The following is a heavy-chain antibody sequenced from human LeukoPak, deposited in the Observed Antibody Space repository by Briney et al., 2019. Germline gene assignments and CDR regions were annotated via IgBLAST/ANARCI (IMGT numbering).Heavy chain of an antibody. D-gene: IGHD5-12*01. J-gene: IGHJ4*02. Sequence: SETLSLTCAGSGGSIRSGTYSWNWIRQPPGKGLEWVGYIFHSGSTYYSPSLKIRVTISVDTSKAQFSLKLSSVTAADTDVYYCARGYSDYPYFFDSWGQGALVTVSS. V-gene: IGHV4-30-2*01. CDR1: GGSIRSGTYS. CDR3: ARGYSDYPYFFDS. CDR2: IFHSGST.